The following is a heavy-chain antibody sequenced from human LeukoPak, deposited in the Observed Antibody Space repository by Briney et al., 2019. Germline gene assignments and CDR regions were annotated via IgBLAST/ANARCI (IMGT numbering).Heavy chain of an antibody. Sequence: GGSLRLSCAASGLSFSSFAMSWVRQGPPRGLEGVSSFRGNGETFYADSVKGRFTLSSDSSRNTVYFQLNNLRVEDTAIYYCAKASWVSSTDAVRWGQGTLVTVSS. CDR1: GLSFSSFA. D-gene: IGHD3-16*01. J-gene: IGHJ4*02. V-gene: IGHV3-23*01. CDR2: FRGNGET. CDR3: AKASWVSSTDAVR.